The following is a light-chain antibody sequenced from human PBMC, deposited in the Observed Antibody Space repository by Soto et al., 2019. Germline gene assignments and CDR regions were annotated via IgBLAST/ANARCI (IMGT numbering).Light chain of an antibody. V-gene: IGLV1-40*01. J-gene: IGLJ2*01. CDR1: SSNIGASYH. CDR2: GNN. Sequence: QSALTQPPSVSGAPGQRVTIPCTGSSSNIGASYHVHWYQQLPGTAPKLLIYGNNNRPSGVPDRFSGSRSGTSASLAITGLQAEDEADYYCQSYDSSLSVVFGGGTQLTVL. CDR3: QSYDSSLSVV.